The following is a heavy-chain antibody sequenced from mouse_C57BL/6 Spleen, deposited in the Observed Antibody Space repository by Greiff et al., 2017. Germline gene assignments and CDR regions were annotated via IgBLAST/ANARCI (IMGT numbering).Heavy chain of an antibody. J-gene: IGHJ4*01. CDR1: GFSLSTFGMG. Sequence: QVTLKESGPGILQPSQTLSLTCSFSGFSLSTFGMGVGWIRPPSGKGLEWLAHIWWDDDKYYNPALKSRLTISKDTSNNQVFLKIANVDTADTATYYGARIYGSSYGNYYAMDYWGQGTSVTVSS. V-gene: IGHV8-8*01. D-gene: IGHD1-1*01. CDR2: IWWDDDK. CDR3: ARIYGSSYGNYYAMDY.